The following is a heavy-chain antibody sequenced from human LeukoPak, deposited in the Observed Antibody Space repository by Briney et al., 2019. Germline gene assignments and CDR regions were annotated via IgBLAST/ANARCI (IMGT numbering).Heavy chain of an antibody. Sequence: PGGSLRLSCEGSGFSFDSYEMSWVRQAPGKGLDWVSYISSRSFTIYYADSVRGRFTISRDNAKNSLYLEMNSLRDEDTAVYYCARSVIAVAGYDAFDIWGQGTVVTVSS. CDR1: GFSFDSYE. CDR3: ARSVIAVAGYDAFDI. CDR2: ISSRSFTI. V-gene: IGHV3-48*02. J-gene: IGHJ3*02. D-gene: IGHD6-19*01.